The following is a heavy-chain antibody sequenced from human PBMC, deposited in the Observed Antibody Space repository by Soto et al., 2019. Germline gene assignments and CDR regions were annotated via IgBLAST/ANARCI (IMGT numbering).Heavy chain of an antibody. CDR2: ISRSGSTI. J-gene: IGHJ2*01. V-gene: IGHV3-48*03. CDR1: GLTFSSYE. D-gene: IGHD2-15*01. CDR3: ARDGRIRRPDWYFDL. Sequence: EVQLVESGGGLVQPGGSLRLSCAASGLTFSSYEMNWVRQAPGKGLEWVSYISRSGSTIYYADSVKGRVTISRDNAKNSLYLQMNTLRAEDTAVYYCARDGRIRRPDWYFDLWGSGTLVAVAS.